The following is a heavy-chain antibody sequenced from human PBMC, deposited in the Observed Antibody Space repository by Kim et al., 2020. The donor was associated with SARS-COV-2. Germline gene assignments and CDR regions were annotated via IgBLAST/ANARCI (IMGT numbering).Heavy chain of an antibody. D-gene: IGHD6-6*01. CDR3: ARASSIAANDY. CDR1: GGSISSGSYY. J-gene: IGHJ4*02. V-gene: IGHV4-61*02. Sequence: SETLSLTCTVSGGSISSGSYYWSWIRQPAGKGLEWIGRIYTSGSTNYNPSLKSRVTISVDTSKNQFSLKLSSVTAADTAVYYCARASSIAANDYWGQGTLVTVSS. CDR2: IYTSGST.